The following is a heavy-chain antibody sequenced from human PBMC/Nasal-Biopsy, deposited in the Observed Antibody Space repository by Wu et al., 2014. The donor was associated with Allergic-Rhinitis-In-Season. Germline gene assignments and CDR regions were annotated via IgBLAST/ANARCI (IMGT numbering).Heavy chain of an antibody. CDR1: GGSISSYY. CDR2: IYYSGST. CDR3: ARDGVESSSPNWFHP. Sequence: TLSLTCTVSGGSISSYYWSWIRQPPGKGLEWIGYIYYSGSTNYNPSLKSRVTISEDTSKNQFSLRLTSVTAADTAIYYCARDGVESSSPNWFHPWGQGALVTVSS. D-gene: IGHD2-2*01. V-gene: IGHV4-59*01. J-gene: IGHJ5*02.